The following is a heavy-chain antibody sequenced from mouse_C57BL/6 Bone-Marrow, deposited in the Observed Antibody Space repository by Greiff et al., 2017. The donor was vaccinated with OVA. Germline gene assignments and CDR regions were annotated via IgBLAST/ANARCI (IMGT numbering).Heavy chain of an antibody. CDR2: ISSGGSYT. Sequence: DVKLVESGGDLVKPGGSLKRGVASSGFTFSSYGMSWVRQTPDKRLEWVATISSGGSYTYYPDSVKGRFTLSRDNANNTLYLQLSSLKSDDTAMDYCGRRIYYWYYDVWGTGTTVTVSS. CDR3: GRRIYYWYYDV. CDR1: GFTFSSYG. J-gene: IGHJ1*03. D-gene: IGHD2-3*01. V-gene: IGHV5-6*02.